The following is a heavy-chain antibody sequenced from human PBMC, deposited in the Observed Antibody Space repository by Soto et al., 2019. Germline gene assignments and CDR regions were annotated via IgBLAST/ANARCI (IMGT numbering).Heavy chain of an antibody. Sequence: EVQLLESGGGLVQPGGSLRLSCAASGFTFSSYAMSWVRQAPGKGLERVSVISGSGGSTYYADSVKGRFTISRDNSKNTLYLQMNSLRAEDTAVYYCAKRGSGSYYSDWGQGTLVTVSS. V-gene: IGHV3-23*01. CDR1: GFTFSSYA. CDR3: AKRGSGSYYSD. CDR2: ISGSGGST. J-gene: IGHJ4*02. D-gene: IGHD1-26*01.